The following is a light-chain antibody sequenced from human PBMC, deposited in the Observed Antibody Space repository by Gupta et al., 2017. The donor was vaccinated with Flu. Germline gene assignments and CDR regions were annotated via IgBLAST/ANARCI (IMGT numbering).Light chain of an antibody. CDR3: GTSGNRLTADV. CDR1: TSNIIKNY. CDR2: HKN. V-gene: IGLV1-51*02. J-gene: IGLJ1*01. Sequence: QSVLTQPPSVSAAPGQKVTISCSGSTSNIIKNYVSWYQQLPGTAPKRLIYHKNKRPSGIKDRVSGYKSGNSATRGINGLQTGDEADDYCGTSGNRLTADVLGTGTKLTVL.